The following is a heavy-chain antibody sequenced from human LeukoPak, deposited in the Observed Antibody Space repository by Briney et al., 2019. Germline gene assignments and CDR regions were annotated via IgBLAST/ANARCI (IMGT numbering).Heavy chain of an antibody. V-gene: IGHV4-4*07. CDR2: IYTSGST. D-gene: IGHD5-18*01. CDR3: TRDSLSSRYSYDYDTVYYYMDV. CDR1: GGSISSYY. J-gene: IGHJ6*03. Sequence: SETLSLTCIVSGGSISSYYWSWIRQPAGKGLEWIGRIYTSGSTNYNPSLKSRVTMSVDSSKNQLSLNLSSVTAADTAVYYCTRDSLSSRYSYDYDTVYYYMDVWGKGTTVTVSS.